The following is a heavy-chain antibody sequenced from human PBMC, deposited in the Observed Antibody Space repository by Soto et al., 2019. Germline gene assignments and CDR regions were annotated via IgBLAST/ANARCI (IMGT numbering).Heavy chain of an antibody. CDR1: GFTFSSYG. CDR2: ISYDGSNK. CDR3: AKSLEFGVGDTAMVSEGMDV. D-gene: IGHD5-18*01. Sequence: GGSLRLSCAASGFTFSSYGMHWVRQAPGKGLEWVAVISYDGSNKYYADSVKGRFTISRDNSKNTLYLQMNSLRAEDTAVYYCAKSLEFGVGDTAMVSEGMDVWGQGTTVTVSS. J-gene: IGHJ6*02. V-gene: IGHV3-30*18.